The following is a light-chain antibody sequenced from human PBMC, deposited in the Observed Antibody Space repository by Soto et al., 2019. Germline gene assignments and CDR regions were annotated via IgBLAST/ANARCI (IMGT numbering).Light chain of an antibody. J-gene: IGKJ5*01. CDR1: QSVNSNY. V-gene: IGKV3-20*01. Sequence: EIVLTQSPGTLSLSPGERATLSCRASQSVNSNYLAWYQQKSGQAPRLLIYGASSRATGIADRFSGSGSGTDFTLTLSRLEPEDFAAYHCQQYGSSPITFGQGTRLEMK. CDR2: GAS. CDR3: QQYGSSPIT.